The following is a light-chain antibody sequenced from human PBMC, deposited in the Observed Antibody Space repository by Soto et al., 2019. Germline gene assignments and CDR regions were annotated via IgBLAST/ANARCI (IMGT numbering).Light chain of an antibody. V-gene: IGLV2-14*01. CDR2: EVS. CDR3: SSYTSSNTLL. CDR1: SSDVGDYKY. J-gene: IGLJ2*01. Sequence: QSVLTQPASVSGSPGQSIAISCTGTSSDVGDYKYVSWYQQHPGKAPKLMIYEVSNRPSGISDRFSGSKSGNTASLTISGLQAEDEADYYCSSYTSSNTLLFGGGTKLTVL.